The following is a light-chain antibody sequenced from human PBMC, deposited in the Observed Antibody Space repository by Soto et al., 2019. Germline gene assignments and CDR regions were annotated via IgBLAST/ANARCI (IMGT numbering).Light chain of an antibody. V-gene: IGKV1-13*02. CDR3: QQFNSYPIT. J-gene: IGKJ5*01. CDR2: DVS. CDR1: QDVRGA. Sequence: AIQLTQSPSSLSASVGDRVTITCRASQDVRGALAWYQQKPGQAPKILIYDVSRLESGVPSRFNGSSSGPDFTLTISIRQPIDFATYYFQQFNSYPITFGQGTRLEIK.